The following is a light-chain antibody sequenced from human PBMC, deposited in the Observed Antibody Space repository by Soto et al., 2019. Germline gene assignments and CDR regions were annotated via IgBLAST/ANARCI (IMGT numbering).Light chain of an antibody. V-gene: IGKV2-24*01. J-gene: IGKJ1*01. CDR3: LQATQFPWT. CDR1: QSLVHSDGNTY. CDR2: KIS. Sequence: DVVVTQSPLSLPVTLGQPSSISCSANQSLVHSDGNTYLSWLQQRPGQAPRLLLYKISNRVSGVPDRFRGSGAGTDFTLTISRVEVEDVGVYYCLQATQFPWTFGQGTKVDIK.